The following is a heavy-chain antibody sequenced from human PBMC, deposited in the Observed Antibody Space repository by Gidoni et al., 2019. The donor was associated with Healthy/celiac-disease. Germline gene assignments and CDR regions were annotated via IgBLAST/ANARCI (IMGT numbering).Heavy chain of an antibody. J-gene: IGHJ4*02. CDR1: GGSFSGYY. D-gene: IGHD6-19*01. V-gene: IGHV4-34*01. CDR3: ASSKESSGWYDY. Sequence: QVQLQQWGAGLLKPSETLSLTCAVYGGSFSGYYWSWIRQPPGKGLEWIGEINHSGSTNYNPSLKSRVTISVDTSKNQFSLKLSSVTAADTAVYYCASSKESSGWYDYWGQGTLVTVSS. CDR2: INHSGST.